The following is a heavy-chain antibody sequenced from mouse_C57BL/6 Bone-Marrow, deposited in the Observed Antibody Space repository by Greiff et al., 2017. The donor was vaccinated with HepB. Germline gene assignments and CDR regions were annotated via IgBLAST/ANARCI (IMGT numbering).Heavy chain of an antibody. J-gene: IGHJ4*01. Sequence: EVQLQQSGPELVKPGASVKIPCKASGYTFTDYNMDWVKQSHGKSLEWIGDINPNNGGTIYNQKFKGKATLTVDKSSSTAYMELRSLTSEDTAVYYCARIYYSNYAMDYWGQGTSVTVSS. CDR3: ARIYYSNYAMDY. CDR1: GYTFTDYN. CDR2: INPNNGGT. D-gene: IGHD2-5*01. V-gene: IGHV1-18*01.